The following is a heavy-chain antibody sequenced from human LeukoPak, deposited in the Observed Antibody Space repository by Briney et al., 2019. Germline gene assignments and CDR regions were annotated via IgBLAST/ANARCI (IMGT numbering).Heavy chain of an antibody. CDR2: IIPIFGTA. J-gene: IGHJ6*03. D-gene: IGHD6-6*01. V-gene: IGHV1-69*13. Sequence: ASVKVSCKASGGTFSSYAISWVRQAPGQGLEWMGGIIPIFGTANYAQKFQGRVTITADESTSTAYMELSSLRSEDTAVYYCARSKQLVRGGSYYYYMDVWGKGTTVTVSS. CDR3: ARSKQLVRGGSYYYYMDV. CDR1: GGTFSSYA.